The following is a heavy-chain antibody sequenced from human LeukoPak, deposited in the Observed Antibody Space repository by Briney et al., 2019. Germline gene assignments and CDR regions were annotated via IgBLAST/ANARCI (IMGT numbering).Heavy chain of an antibody. J-gene: IGHJ4*02. CDR2: IYHSGST. V-gene: IGHV4-38-2*02. Sequence: PSETLSLTCTVSGYSISSGYYWGWIRQPPGKGLAWIGSIYHSGSTYYNPSLKSRVTMSVDTSNNQFSLKLTSATAADTAVYYCVRRDYGGTGYFDYWGQGTLVTVSS. CDR1: GYSISSGYY. D-gene: IGHD4-23*01. CDR3: VRRDYGGTGYFDY.